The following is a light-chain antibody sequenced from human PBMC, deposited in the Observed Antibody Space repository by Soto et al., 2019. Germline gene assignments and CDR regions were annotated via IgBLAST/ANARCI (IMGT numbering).Light chain of an antibody. Sequence: QAVVTQEPSLTVSPGGTVTLTCGSSTGAVTSGHYPYWFQQKPGQAPRTLIYDTSNKHSWTPARFSGSLLAGKAALTLSGAQPEDEAEYYCLLSYSGARSYVFGTGTKVTVL. CDR2: DTS. V-gene: IGLV7-46*01. J-gene: IGLJ1*01. CDR3: LLSYSGARSYV. CDR1: TGAVTSGHY.